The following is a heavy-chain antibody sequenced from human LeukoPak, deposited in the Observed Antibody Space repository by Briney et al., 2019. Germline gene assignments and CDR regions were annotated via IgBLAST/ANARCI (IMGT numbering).Heavy chain of an antibody. J-gene: IGHJ1*01. D-gene: IGHD6-19*01. CDR1: GGSLSSYY. CDR3: ARDVYSSGWYEYFHH. Sequence: SETLSLTCSVSGGSLSSYYWSWIRQPAGKGLEWIGRFYASGSTNYNPSLKSRITMSVDTSKNQFSLKLSSVTAADTAVYYCARDVYSSGWYEYFHHWARAPWSPSPQ. V-gene: IGHV4-4*07. CDR2: FYASGST.